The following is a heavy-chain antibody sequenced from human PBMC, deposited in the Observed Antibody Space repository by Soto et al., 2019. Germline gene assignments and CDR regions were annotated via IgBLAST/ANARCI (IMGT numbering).Heavy chain of an antibody. CDR3: ARVLGYNSSWWRHTAFDI. J-gene: IGHJ3*02. Sequence: AASVKVSCKTSGYTFTNYGISWVRQAPGQGLEWMGWISAHTGNKNYAQKFQGRVTMTTDTSTSTAYMELRSLRSDDTAVYYCARVLGYNSSWWRHTAFDIWGQGTMVTVS. CDR2: ISAHTGNK. D-gene: IGHD6-13*01. V-gene: IGHV1-18*01. CDR1: GYTFTNYG.